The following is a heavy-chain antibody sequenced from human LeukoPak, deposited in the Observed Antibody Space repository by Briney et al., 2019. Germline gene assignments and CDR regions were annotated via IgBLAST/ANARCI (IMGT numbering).Heavy chain of an antibody. V-gene: IGHV3-11*04. D-gene: IGHD2-21*02. CDR2: ISSSSSTI. Sequence: KPGGSLRLSCAASGFTFSDYYMSWIRQAPGKGLEWVSYISSSSSTIYYADSVKGRFTISRDNAKNSLYLQMNSLRAEDAAVYYCARDPVYCGGDCYSGGFFDYWGQGTLVTVSS. CDR1: GFTFSDYY. J-gene: IGHJ4*02. CDR3: ARDPVYCGGDCYSGGFFDY.